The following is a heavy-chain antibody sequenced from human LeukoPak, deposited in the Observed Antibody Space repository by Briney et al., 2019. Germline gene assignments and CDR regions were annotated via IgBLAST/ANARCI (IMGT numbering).Heavy chain of an antibody. D-gene: IGHD6-13*01. V-gene: IGHV4-61*01. CDR2: VHSSGST. Sequence: SETLSLTCDVSGDSGASSGSYWSGWFRQPPGKGLEWIGYVHSSGSTKYNSSLGSRVTISMDTSRNQFSLKLSSVTAADTAVYYCARFEKGPAYSSSSNWFDPWGQGTLVTVSS. J-gene: IGHJ5*02. CDR3: ARFEKGPAYSSSSNWFDP. CDR1: GDSGASSGSYW.